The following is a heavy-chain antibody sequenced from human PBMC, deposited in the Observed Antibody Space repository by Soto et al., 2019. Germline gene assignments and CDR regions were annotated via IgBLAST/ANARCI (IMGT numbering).Heavy chain of an antibody. CDR2: INNSGVS. J-gene: IGHJ4*02. D-gene: IGHD6-13*01. Sequence: SETLSLTCGVYDGSFSEYYRTRIRQPPGNGLKWIGKINNSGVSNYNPSLKSRVTFSVDTSKNHFSLMLRSVTAADTGVYYCARGFGVTAPGIRSDSYPLDYWGQGTLVTVSS. CDR1: DGSFSEYY. V-gene: IGHV4-34*01. CDR3: ARGFGVTAPGIRSDSYPLDY.